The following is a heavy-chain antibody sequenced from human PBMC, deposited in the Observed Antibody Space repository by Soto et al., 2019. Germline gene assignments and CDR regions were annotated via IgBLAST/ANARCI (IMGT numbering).Heavy chain of an antibody. J-gene: IGHJ4*02. D-gene: IGHD6-6*01. CDR3: ARGFSSSGFDY. CDR1: GYSLTNYY. CDR2: INPSGGST. Sequence: ASVKVSCKSSGYSLTNYYMHWVRQVPGQGLEWMGKINPSGGSTSYAQKFQGRVTMTRDTSASTVSMEVSSLRSEDTAVYYCARGFSSSGFDYWGQGTLVTVSS. V-gene: IGHV1-46*01.